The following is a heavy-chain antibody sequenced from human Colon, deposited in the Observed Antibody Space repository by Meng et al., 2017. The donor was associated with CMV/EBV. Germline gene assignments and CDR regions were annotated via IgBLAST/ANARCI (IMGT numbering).Heavy chain of an antibody. J-gene: IGHJ4*02. D-gene: IGHD3-3*01. V-gene: IGHV3-23*01. CDR3: ARPPLGVEIWLFLEF. Sequence: GGSLRLSCAASGFTFSTYAMGWARQAPGKGLEWVSTINESGGRTHYADSVKGRFSISRDNSKNTVYLQMTNLRADDTAEYYCARPPLGVEIWLFLEFWGQGTLVTVSS. CDR2: INESGGRT. CDR1: GFTFSTYA.